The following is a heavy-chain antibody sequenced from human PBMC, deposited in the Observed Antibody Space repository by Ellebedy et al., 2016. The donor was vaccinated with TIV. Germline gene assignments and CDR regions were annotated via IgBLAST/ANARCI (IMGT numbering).Heavy chain of an antibody. Sequence: PGGSLRLSCKASGYTFTNYWIGWVRQMPGKGLEWMGIIYPGDSDTRYSPSFQGQVTISADKSISTAYLQWSSLKASDTAMYYCARLAAGLYYYYYGMDVWGQGTAVTVSS. CDR2: IYPGDSDT. V-gene: IGHV5-51*01. CDR1: GYTFTNYW. CDR3: ARLAAGLYYYYYGMDV. D-gene: IGHD6-19*01. J-gene: IGHJ6*02.